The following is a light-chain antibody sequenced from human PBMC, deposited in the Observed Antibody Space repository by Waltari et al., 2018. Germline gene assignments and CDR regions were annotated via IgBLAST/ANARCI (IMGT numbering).Light chain of an antibody. CDR1: NRDVGSDDS. Sequence: QSVLTQPRSVSGSPGQSVTISCTGTNRDVGSDDSVSWYQQNAGKAPKLGIYDAVRRPSGVPYRFSGSKYGATASLTISGLQAEDEADYYCCSYAGNYKFVFGGGTKVTVL. CDR3: CSYAGNYKFV. V-gene: IGLV2-11*01. J-gene: IGLJ2*01. CDR2: DAV.